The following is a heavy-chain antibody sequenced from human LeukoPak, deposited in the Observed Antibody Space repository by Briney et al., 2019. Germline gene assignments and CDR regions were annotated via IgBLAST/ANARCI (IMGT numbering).Heavy chain of an antibody. CDR3: AKDHESGYDLGYFDY. CDR2: ISGSGGST. Sequence: HPGGSLRLSCAASGFTFSSYAMSWVRQAPGKGLEWVSAISGSGGSTYYADSVKGRFTISRDNSKNTLYLQMNSLRAEDTAVYCCAKDHESGYDLGYFDYWGQGTLVTVSS. D-gene: IGHD5-12*01. V-gene: IGHV3-23*01. J-gene: IGHJ4*02. CDR1: GFTFSSYA.